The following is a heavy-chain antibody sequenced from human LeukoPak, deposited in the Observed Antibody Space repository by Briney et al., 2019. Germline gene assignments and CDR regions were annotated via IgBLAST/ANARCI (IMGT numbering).Heavy chain of an antibody. CDR2: IYPGDSDT. V-gene: IGHV5-51*01. J-gene: IGHJ4*02. CDR3: ARHKTRITIFEIDY. Sequence: GESLKISCNGSAYSFTSYWTGWVRHLPGKGLEWMGIIYPGDSDTRYSPSFQGQVTISADKSISTAYLQWSSLKASDTAMYYCARHKTRITIFEIDYWGQGTLVTVSS. CDR1: AYSFTSYW. D-gene: IGHD3-3*01.